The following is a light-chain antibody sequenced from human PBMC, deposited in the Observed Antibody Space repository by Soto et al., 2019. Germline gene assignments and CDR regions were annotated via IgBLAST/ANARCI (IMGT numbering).Light chain of an antibody. J-gene: IGKJ1*01. V-gene: IGKV3-20*01. CDR1: QSVTGSS. CDR3: HQYGASPET. Sequence: DIVLTQSPGTLSLSPGERVTLSCRASQSVTGSSIAWFQQKPGQAPRLLMYGASNRATGIPHRFSGSGSGTDFTLTISSLEPEDFAVYFCHQYGASPETFGQGTKVE. CDR2: GAS.